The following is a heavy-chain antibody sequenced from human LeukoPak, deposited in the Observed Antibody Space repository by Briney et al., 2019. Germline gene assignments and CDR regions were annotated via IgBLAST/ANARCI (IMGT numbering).Heavy chain of an antibody. CDR2: IYYSGST. Sequence: SETLSLTCTVSGGSISSSSYYWGWIRQPPGKGLEWIGSIYYSGSTYYNPSLKSRVTISVDTSKNQFSLKLSSVTAADTAVYYCARTFITMMTDYWGQGTLVTVSS. CDR1: GGSISSSSYY. CDR3: ARTFITMMTDY. J-gene: IGHJ4*02. V-gene: IGHV4-39*07. D-gene: IGHD3-22*01.